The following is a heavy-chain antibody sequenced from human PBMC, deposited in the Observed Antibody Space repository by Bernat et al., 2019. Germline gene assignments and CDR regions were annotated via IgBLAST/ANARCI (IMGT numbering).Heavy chain of an antibody. J-gene: IGHJ4*02. CDR3: AKNESGVVTAIPFDC. D-gene: IGHD2-21*02. Sequence: VQLVESGGGVVQPGRSLRLSCAASGFTFSSYGMHWVRQAPGKGLEWVSEISVGGGSTYYADSVKGRFTISRDNSKNTLYLQMNHLRAEDTAIYYCAKNESGVVTAIPFDCWGQGTLVTVSS. V-gene: IGHV3-23*04. CDR2: ISVGGGST. CDR1: GFTFSSYG.